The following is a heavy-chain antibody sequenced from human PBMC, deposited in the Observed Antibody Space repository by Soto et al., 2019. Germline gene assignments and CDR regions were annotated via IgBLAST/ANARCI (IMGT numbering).Heavy chain of an antibody. CDR1: GFTFSSYG. CDR3: ARSPYSVSYLAYVDY. J-gene: IGHJ4*02. D-gene: IGHD1-26*01. Sequence: QVQLVESGGGVVQPGRSLRLSCAASGFTFSSYGMHWVRQAPGKGLEWVAVISYDGSKKYYADSVKGRFTISRDNSKNTLQLQINSLSSPDTAVYYCARSPYSVSYLAYVDYWGQGTLVTVSS. V-gene: IGHV3-30*03. CDR2: ISYDGSKK.